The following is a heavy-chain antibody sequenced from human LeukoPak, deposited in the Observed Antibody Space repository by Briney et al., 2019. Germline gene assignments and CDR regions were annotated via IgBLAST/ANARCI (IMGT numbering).Heavy chain of an antibody. CDR2: INPSGGST. CDR1: GYTFTSYY. V-gene: IGHV1-46*01. D-gene: IGHD2-2*01. CDR3: ARGPRARNIVVVPAASFDY. Sequence: ASVKVSCKASGYTFTSYYMHWVRQAPGQGLEWMGIINPSGGSTSYAQKFQGRVTMTRDTSTSTVYMELSSLRSEDTAVYYCARGPRARNIVVVPAASFDYWGQGTLVTVSS. J-gene: IGHJ4*02.